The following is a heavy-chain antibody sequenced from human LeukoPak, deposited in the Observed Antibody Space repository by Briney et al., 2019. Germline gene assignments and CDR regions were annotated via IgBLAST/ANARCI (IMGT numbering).Heavy chain of an antibody. D-gene: IGHD3-9*01. CDR1: GFTFGDYA. CDR2: ISGSGGST. J-gene: IGHJ3*02. V-gene: IGHV3-23*01. Sequence: PGGSLRLSCTASGFTFGDYAMSWFRQAPGKGLEWVSAISGSGGSTYYADSVKGRFTISRDNAKNSLYLQMNSLRAEDTAVYYCARSLFWDILAPGAFDIWGQGTMVTVSS. CDR3: ARSLFWDILAPGAFDI.